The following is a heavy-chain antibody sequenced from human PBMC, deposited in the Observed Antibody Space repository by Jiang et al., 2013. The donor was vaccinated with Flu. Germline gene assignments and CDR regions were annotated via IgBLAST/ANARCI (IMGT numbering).Heavy chain of an antibody. V-gene: IGHV3-33*01. D-gene: IGHD4-17*01. CDR2: IWYDGSNK. CDR1: GFTFSSYG. Sequence: VQLLESGGGVVQPGRSLRLSCAASGFTFSSYGMHWVRQAPGKGLEWVAVIWYDGSNKYYADSVKGRFTISRDNSKNTLYLQMNSLRAEDTAVYYCARIPTVTTWVSTGYYYGMDVWGKGTTVTV. J-gene: IGHJ6*04. CDR3: ARIPTVTTWVSTGYYYGMDV.